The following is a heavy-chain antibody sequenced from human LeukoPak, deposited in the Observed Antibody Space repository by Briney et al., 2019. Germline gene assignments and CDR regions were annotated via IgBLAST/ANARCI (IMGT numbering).Heavy chain of an antibody. Sequence: SETLSLTCTVSGGSVNNGPYYWSWIRQHPGKGLEWIGYISYTGGTYYNPSLESRVSMSVDTSKNQFSLKLSSVTAADTAMYYCASYVAATYFQHWGQGTLVTVSS. V-gene: IGHV4-31*03. D-gene: IGHD2-15*01. CDR2: ISYTGGT. CDR1: GGSVNNGPYY. J-gene: IGHJ1*01. CDR3: ASYVAATYFQH.